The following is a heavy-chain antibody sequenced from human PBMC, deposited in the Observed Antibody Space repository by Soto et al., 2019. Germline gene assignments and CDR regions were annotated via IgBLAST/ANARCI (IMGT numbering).Heavy chain of an antibody. Sequence: EVHLVESGGGLVQPGRSLRLSCAASGFTFDDFAMHWVRQAPGKGLEWVSGISWHSASRGYADSVRGRFTISRDNAKNSLYLQIDSLGPEDTALYYCAKERWIDFCSALDVWGKGTAVTVSS. V-gene: IGHV3-9*01. D-gene: IGHD3-3*01. CDR2: ISWHSASR. CDR3: AKERWIDFCSALDV. J-gene: IGHJ6*04. CDR1: GFTFDDFA.